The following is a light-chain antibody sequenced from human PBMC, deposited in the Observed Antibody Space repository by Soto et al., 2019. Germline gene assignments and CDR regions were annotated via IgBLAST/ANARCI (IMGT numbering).Light chain of an antibody. J-gene: IGLJ2*01. CDR3: QSYDSSLSGYVV. Sequence: QSVLTQPPSVSGAPGQRVTISGTGSSSNFGAGYDVHWYQQLPGTAPKLLIYGNSNRPSGVPDRFSGSKSGTSASLAITGLQAEDEADYYCQSYDSSLSGYVVFGGGTKLTVL. CDR1: SSNFGAGYD. V-gene: IGLV1-40*01. CDR2: GNS.